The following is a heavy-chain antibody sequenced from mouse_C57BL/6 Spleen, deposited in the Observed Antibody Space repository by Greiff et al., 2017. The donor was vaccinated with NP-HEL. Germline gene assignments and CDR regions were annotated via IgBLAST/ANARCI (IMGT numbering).Heavy chain of an antibody. D-gene: IGHD2-12*01. CDR3: ARLGVYDGFAY. J-gene: IGHJ3*01. V-gene: IGHV1-82*01. Sequence: QVQLQQSGPELVKPGASVKISCKASGYAFSSSWMNWVKQRPGKGLEWIGRIYPGDGDTNYNGKFKGKATLTADKSSSTAYMQLSSMTSEDAAVYCCARLGVYDGFAYWGQGTLVTVSA. CDR1: GYAFSSSW. CDR2: IYPGDGDT.